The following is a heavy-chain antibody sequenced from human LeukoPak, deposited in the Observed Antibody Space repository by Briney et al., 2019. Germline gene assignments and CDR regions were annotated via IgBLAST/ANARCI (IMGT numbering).Heavy chain of an antibody. CDR1: GYTFTSYG. CDR3: ARDPQQLVGATGGGFNF. J-gene: IGHJ4*02. CDR2: ISAYNGNT. V-gene: IGHV1-18*01. D-gene: IGHD1-26*01. Sequence: ASVTVSCKASGYTFTSYGISWVRPAPGHGREWMGWISAYNGNTNYAQKLQGRVTMTTDTSTSTAYMELRSLRSDDTAVYYCARDPQQLVGATGGGFNFWGRGTLVTVSS.